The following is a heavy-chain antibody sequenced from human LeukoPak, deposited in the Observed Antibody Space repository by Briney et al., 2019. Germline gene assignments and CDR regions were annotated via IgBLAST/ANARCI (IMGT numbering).Heavy chain of an antibody. CDR3: ARGIVGARGVDY. Sequence: GASVKVSCKACGYTFTSYYMHWVRQAPGQGLEWMGIINPSGGSTSYAQKFQGRVTMTRDMSTSTVYMELSSLRSEDTAVYYCARGIVGARGVDYWGQGTLVTVSS. J-gene: IGHJ4*02. D-gene: IGHD1-26*01. CDR1: GYTFTSYY. CDR2: INPSGGST. V-gene: IGHV1-46*01.